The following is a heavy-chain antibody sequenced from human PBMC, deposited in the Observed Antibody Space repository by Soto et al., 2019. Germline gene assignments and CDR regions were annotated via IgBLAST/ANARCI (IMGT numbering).Heavy chain of an antibody. CDR3: VRGGHVVVVTAVLDY. Sequence: QVQLMQSGAEVKKPGAAVKVSCNASGDTFTDYYIHWVRQAPGQGLEWMGTVNPSGGHATYAQQFLGRVTMTRDTSTSTLYMELNSLISDDTAGYYCVRGGHVVVVTAVLDYWGQGTLVTVS. V-gene: IGHV1-46*01. CDR1: GDTFTDYY. D-gene: IGHD2-21*02. CDR2: VNPSGGHA. J-gene: IGHJ4*02.